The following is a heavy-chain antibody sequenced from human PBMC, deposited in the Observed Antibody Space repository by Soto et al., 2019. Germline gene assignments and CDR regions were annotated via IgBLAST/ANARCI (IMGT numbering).Heavy chain of an antibody. V-gene: IGHV1-69*08. Sequence: QVQLVQSGAEVKKPGSSVKVSCKASGGTFSSYTISWVRQAPGQGLEWMGRIIPILGIANYAQKFQGRVTTTADKSTSTAYMELSSLRSEDTAVYYCAREEALAPYGAAFDYWGQGTLVTVSS. CDR2: IIPILGIA. D-gene: IGHD6-13*01. J-gene: IGHJ4*02. CDR3: AREEALAPYGAAFDY. CDR1: GGTFSSYT.